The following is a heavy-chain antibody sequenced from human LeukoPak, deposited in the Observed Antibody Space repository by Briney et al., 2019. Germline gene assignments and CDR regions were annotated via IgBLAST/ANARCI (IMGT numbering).Heavy chain of an antibody. CDR2: INHSGST. CDR3: ASGVVVPAAFMDV. V-gene: IGHV4-34*01. D-gene: IGHD2-2*01. CDR1: GGSFSGYY. Sequence: SETLPLTCAVYGGSFSGYYWSWIRQPPGKGLEWIGEINHSGSTNYNPSLKSRVTISLDTSKNQFSLKVSSVTAADTAVYYCASGVVVPAAFMDVWGKGTTVTVSS. J-gene: IGHJ6*03.